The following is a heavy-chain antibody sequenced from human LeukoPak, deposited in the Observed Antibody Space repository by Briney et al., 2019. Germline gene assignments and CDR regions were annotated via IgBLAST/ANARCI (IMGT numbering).Heavy chain of an antibody. V-gene: IGHV5-51*01. CDR2: IYPGDSDT. CDR3: ARRKSSIWYVDY. J-gene: IGHJ4*02. D-gene: IGHD6-13*01. CDR1: GYSLTSYW. Sequence: GESLKISCKDSGYSLTSYWIGWVRQMPGKGLEWMGIIYPGDSDTRYSPSFQGQVTISADKSTSTAYLQWSSLKASDTAMYYCARRKSSIWYVDYWGQGTLVTVSS.